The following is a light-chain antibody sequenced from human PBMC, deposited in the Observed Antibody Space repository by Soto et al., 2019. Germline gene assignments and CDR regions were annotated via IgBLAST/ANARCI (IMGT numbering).Light chain of an antibody. CDR3: SSYTGSNPGV. V-gene: IGLV2-14*01. J-gene: IGLJ3*02. CDR1: DSDVGHYNY. CDR2: EVT. Sequence: QSALTQPASVSGSPGQSITISCTGTDSDVGHYNYVSWYQQYPGKAPKLMIYEVTNRPSGISDRFSGSRSGNTASLTISGLQTEDEADYYCSSYTGSNPGVFGGGTKLTVL.